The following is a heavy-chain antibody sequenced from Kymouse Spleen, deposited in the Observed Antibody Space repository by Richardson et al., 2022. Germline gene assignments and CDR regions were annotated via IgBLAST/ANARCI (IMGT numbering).Heavy chain of an antibody. D-gene: IGHD3-3*01. V-gene: IGHV3-33*01. J-gene: IGHJ4*02. CDR3: ARDPLRFLEWPIYGDY. CDR2: IWYDGSNK. CDR1: GFTFSSYG. Sequence: QVQLVESGGGVVQPGRSLRLSCAASGFTFSSYGMHWVRQAPGKGLEWVAVIWYDGSNKYYADSVKGRFTISRDNSKNTLYLQMNSLRAEDTAVYYCARDPLRFLEWPIYGDYWGQGTLVTVSS.